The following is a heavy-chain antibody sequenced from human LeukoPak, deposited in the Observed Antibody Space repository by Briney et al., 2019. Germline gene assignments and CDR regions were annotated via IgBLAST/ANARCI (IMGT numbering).Heavy chain of an antibody. Sequence: SETLSLTCTVSGGPISSSSHYWGWIRQPPGKGLEWIASIHYSGTTYYNPFLKSRVTMSVDTSKNQFSLKLSSVTAADTTVYFCARALGVPAHFDYWGQGTLVTVSS. CDR1: GGPISSSSHY. D-gene: IGHD2-2*01. J-gene: IGHJ4*02. CDR3: ARALGVPAHFDY. V-gene: IGHV4-39*01. CDR2: IHYSGTT.